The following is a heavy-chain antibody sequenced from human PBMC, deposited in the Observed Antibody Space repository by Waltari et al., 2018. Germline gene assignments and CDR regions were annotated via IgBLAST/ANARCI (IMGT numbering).Heavy chain of an antibody. V-gene: IGHV2-5*01. Sequence: QITLKESGPTLVKPTETLTLTCTVSGFSLSTSGVAVGWIRQPPGKALEWLALIYWNEDKRYSPSLKSRLTITKDTSKNQVVLTMTNMDPVDTATYYCAHRPQYSYSSSWYDFWGQGTLVTVSS. CDR1: GFSLSTSGVA. D-gene: IGHD6-13*01. J-gene: IGHJ5*01. CDR2: IYWNEDK. CDR3: AHRPQYSYSSSWYDF.